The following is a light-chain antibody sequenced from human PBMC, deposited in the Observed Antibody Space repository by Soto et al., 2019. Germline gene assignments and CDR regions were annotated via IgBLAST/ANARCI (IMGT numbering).Light chain of an antibody. J-gene: IGLJ1*01. CDR1: SSDVGGYNY. V-gene: IGLV2-8*01. CDR3: SLYTTASTYV. CDR2: EVN. Sequence: QSALTQPPSASGSPGQSVAISCTGTSSDVGGYNYVSWYQQHPGKAPKLMIYEVNKRPSGAPDRFSGSKSGNTASLTISGLQAEDGAEYYCSLYTTASTYVFGTGTKVTVL.